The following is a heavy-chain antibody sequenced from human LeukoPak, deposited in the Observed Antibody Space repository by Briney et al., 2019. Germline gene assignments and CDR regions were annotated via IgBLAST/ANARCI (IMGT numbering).Heavy chain of an antibody. CDR1: GFIFNNAW. J-gene: IGHJ4*02. CDR2: IKQDGSEK. CDR3: ARDSGYDSRDNDY. Sequence: GGSLRLSCAASGFIFNNAWMTWVRQAPRKGLEWVANIKQDGSEKYYVDSVKGRFTISRDNAKNSLYLQMNSLRAEDTAVYYCARDSGYDSRDNDYWGQGTLVTVSS. D-gene: IGHD5-12*01. V-gene: IGHV3-7*01.